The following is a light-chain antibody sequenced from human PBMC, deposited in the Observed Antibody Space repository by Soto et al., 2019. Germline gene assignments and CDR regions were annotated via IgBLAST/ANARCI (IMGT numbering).Light chain of an antibody. J-gene: IGKJ5*01. CDR1: QSVSSSY. Sequence: EIVLTQSPGTLSLSPGERGTLSCRASQSVSSSYLAWYQQKPGQAPRLLIYDASNRAADVPARFSGSGSGTEFTLTISSLQSEDFAVYYCQQYNNWPLRTFGQGTRLEIK. V-gene: IGKV3-15*01. CDR2: DAS. CDR3: QQYNNWPLRT.